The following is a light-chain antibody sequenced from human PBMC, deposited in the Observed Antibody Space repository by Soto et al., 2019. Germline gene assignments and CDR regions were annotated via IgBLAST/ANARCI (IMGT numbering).Light chain of an antibody. V-gene: IGKV3-15*01. Sequence: EIVMTQSPATLSVSPGERAPLSCRASQSVSSNLAWYQQKPGQAPRLLIYGASTRATGIPARFSGSGSGTEFTLTISSLQSEDFVVYYCQQYNNWPPLTFGGGTKVEIK. CDR1: QSVSSN. J-gene: IGKJ4*01. CDR2: GAS. CDR3: QQYNNWPPLT.